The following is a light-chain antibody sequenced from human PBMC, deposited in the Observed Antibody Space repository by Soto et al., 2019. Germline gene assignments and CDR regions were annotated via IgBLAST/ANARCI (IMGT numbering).Light chain of an antibody. CDR3: QQYDNLPPP. CDR1: QDISNY. CDR2: DAS. Sequence: DIQMTQSPSSLSASVGDRVTITCQASQDISNYLNWYQQKPGKAPKLLIYDASNLETGVPSRFSGSGSGTDFTFTISSLQTEDIATYYCQQYDNLPPPFGQGKRLEIK. J-gene: IGKJ5*01. V-gene: IGKV1-33*01.